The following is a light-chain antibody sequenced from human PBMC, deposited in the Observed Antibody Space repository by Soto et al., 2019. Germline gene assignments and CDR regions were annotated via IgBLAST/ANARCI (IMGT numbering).Light chain of an antibody. CDR2: DAS. J-gene: IGKJ2*01. V-gene: IGKV1-5*01. Sequence: DIQMTQSPSTLSASVGDRVTITCRASQSVSTGLAWHQQKPGKAPKLLIYDASSLESGVPSRFSGSGSGTEFTLTISRLQTDDIATYYCQQYNTYSYTFGQGTKLEIK. CDR1: QSVSTG. CDR3: QQYNTYSYT.